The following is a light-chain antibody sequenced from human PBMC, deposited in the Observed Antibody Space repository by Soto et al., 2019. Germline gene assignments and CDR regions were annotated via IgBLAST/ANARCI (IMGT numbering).Light chain of an antibody. V-gene: IGKV1-39*01. CDR1: QSIRTS. CDR3: QQSYSTPPT. J-gene: IGKJ2*01. CDR2: GGF. Sequence: DIQMTQSPSSLSASVGDRVTITCRASQSIRTSLNWYQQKPGKAPKLLIYGGFSLQSGAPSRFSGSGSGTDFTLTISSLQPEDFAVYYCQQSYSTPPTCGQGTKVEIK.